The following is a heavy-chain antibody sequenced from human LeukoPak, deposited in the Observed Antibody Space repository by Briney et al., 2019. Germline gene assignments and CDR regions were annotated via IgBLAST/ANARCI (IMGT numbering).Heavy chain of an antibody. V-gene: IGHV3-66*01. CDR3: ARDRLHYDSLTGYPAD. D-gene: IGHD3-9*01. Sequence: PGGSLRLSRADSGFTVSSNYMRWVRKAPGKGLEWVSVIYSGGSTHYADSVKGRFTISRDNSKNTLYLQMNSLRAEDTAVYYCARDRLHYDSLTGYPADWGQGTLVTVSS. CDR2: IYSGGST. J-gene: IGHJ4*02. CDR1: GFTVSSNY.